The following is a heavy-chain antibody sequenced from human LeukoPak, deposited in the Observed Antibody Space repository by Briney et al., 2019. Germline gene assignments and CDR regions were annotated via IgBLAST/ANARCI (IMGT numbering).Heavy chain of an antibody. CDR1: GGSISSYY. D-gene: IGHD4-23*01. CDR2: INHSGST. J-gene: IGHJ4*02. V-gene: IGHV4-34*01. Sequence: PSETLSLTCTVSGGSISSYYWSWIRQPPGKGLEWIGEINHSGSTDYNPSLKSRVTISVDTSKNQFSLKLSSVTAADTAVYYCARADGGNFDYWGQGTLVTVSS. CDR3: ARADGGNFDY.